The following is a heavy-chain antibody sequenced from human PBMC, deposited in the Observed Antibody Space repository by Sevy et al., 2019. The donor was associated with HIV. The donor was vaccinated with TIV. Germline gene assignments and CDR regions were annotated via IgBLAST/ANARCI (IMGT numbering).Heavy chain of an antibody. J-gene: IGHJ6*02. CDR3: ARDYNWNDRKSDYYYYYGMDV. CDR2: ISAYNGNT. D-gene: IGHD1-20*01. Sequence: ASVKVSCKASGYTFTSYGISWVRQAPGQGLEWMGWISAYNGNTNYAQKLQGRVTMTTDTSTSTAYMELRSLRSDDTAVYYCARDYNWNDRKSDYYYYYGMDVWGQGTTVTVSS. CDR1: GYTFTSYG. V-gene: IGHV1-18*01.